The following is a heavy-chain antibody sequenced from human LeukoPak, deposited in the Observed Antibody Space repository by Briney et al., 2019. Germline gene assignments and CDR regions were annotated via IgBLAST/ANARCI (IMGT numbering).Heavy chain of an antibody. V-gene: IGHV1-18*01. CDR3: ARDGMVRGVISVDY. J-gene: IGHJ4*02. Sequence: GASVKVSCKASGYTFTSYDINWVRQAPGQGLEWMGWISAYNGNTNYAQKLQGRVTMTTDTSTSTAYMELRSLRSDDTAVYYCARDGMVRGVISVDYWGQGTLVTVSS. D-gene: IGHD3-10*01. CDR1: GYTFTSYD. CDR2: ISAYNGNT.